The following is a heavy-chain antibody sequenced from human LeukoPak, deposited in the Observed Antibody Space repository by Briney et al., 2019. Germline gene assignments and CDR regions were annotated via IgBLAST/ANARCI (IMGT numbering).Heavy chain of an antibody. Sequence: QPGGSLRLSCAASGFTFRSYWMSWVRHAPGKGLEWVANINQDGSQKYYVDSVRGRFTISRDDSKNTLYLQMNSLRAEDTAVYYCARGNDYGGNSRYFDYWGQGTLVTVSS. CDR1: GFTFRSYW. CDR3: ARGNDYGGNSRYFDY. V-gene: IGHV3-7*04. D-gene: IGHD4-23*01. CDR2: INQDGSQK. J-gene: IGHJ4*02.